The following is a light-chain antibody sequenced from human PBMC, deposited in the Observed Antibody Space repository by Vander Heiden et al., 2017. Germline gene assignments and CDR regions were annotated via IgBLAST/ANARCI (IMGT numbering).Light chain of an antibody. J-gene: IGLJ3*02. Sequence: SVLSQPPSASGTPGQRVTISCSGSRSNIGSNTVNWYQQLPGTAPKLLIYTNNQRPSGVPDRFSGSKSGTSASLAISGLQSEDESDYYCAAWDDSVNGPVFGGGTKLTVL. V-gene: IGLV1-44*01. CDR1: RSNIGSNT. CDR3: AAWDDSVNGPV. CDR2: TNN.